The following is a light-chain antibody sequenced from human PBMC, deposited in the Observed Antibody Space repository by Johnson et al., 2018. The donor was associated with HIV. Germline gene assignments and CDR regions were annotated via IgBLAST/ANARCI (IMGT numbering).Light chain of an antibody. CDR1: SSNIGNNY. V-gene: IGLV1-51*02. Sequence: QSLLTQPPSVSAAPGQKVTISCSGSSSNIGNNYVSWYQQLPGTAPKLLIYENNKRPSGIPDRFSGSKSGTSATLDITGLPTGDEADYYCGTWDSSLSAGRVFGTGTKVTVL. J-gene: IGLJ1*01. CDR3: GTWDSSLSAGRV. CDR2: ENN.